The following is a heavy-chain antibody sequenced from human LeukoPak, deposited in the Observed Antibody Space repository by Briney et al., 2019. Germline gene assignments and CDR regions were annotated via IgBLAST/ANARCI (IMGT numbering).Heavy chain of an antibody. CDR2: INPNSGGT. CDR1: GYTFTSYY. V-gene: IGHV1-2*02. J-gene: IGHJ4*02. D-gene: IGHD3-22*01. Sequence: GASVKVSCKASGYTFTSYYMHWVRQAPGQGLEWMGIINPNSGGTNYAQKFQGRVTITRDTSISTAYMELSRLRSDDTAVYYCARRGLDSSGYYYLFDYWGQGTLVTVSS. CDR3: ARRGLDSSGYYYLFDY.